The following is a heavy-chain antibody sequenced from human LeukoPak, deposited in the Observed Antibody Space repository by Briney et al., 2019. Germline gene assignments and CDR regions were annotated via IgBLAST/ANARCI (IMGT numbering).Heavy chain of an antibody. V-gene: IGHV1-24*01. D-gene: IGHD3/OR15-3a*01. Sequence: ASVKVSCKVSGYTISELSMHWVRQAPGKGLEWMGGYDPEQGETAYAQKFQGRLTMTEDTSTDTAHMELSSLRSDDTAVYYCADPMIFEAFDIWGQGTMVTVSS. J-gene: IGHJ3*02. CDR2: YDPEQGET. CDR3: ADPMIFEAFDI. CDR1: GYTISELS.